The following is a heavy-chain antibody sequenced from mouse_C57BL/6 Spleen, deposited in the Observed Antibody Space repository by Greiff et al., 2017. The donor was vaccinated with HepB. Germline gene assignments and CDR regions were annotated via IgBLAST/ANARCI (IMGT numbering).Heavy chain of an antibody. D-gene: IGHD1-1*01. Sequence: EVQLQQSGAELVRPGASVKLSCTASGFNIKDDYMHWVKQRPEQGLEWIGWIDPENGDTEYASKFQGKATITADTSSNTAYLQLSSLTCEDTAVYYCTTGTTVVQSYYFDYWGQGTTLTVSS. CDR2: IDPENGDT. CDR3: TTGTTVVQSYYFDY. J-gene: IGHJ2*01. V-gene: IGHV14-4*01. CDR1: GFNIKDDY.